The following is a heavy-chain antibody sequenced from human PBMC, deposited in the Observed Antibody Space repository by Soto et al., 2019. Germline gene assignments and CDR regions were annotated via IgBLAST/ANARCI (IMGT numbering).Heavy chain of an antibody. CDR1: GGSFSGYY. CDR2: INHSGST. J-gene: IGHJ4*02. D-gene: IGHD3-10*01. V-gene: IGHV4-34*01. CDR3: ARSVKLLWFGETPRFDY. Sequence: QVQLQQWGAGLLKPSETLSLTCAVYGGSFSGYYWSWIRQPPGKGLEWIGEINHSGSTNYNPSLKSRGTISVDTSKNQFSLKLSSVTAADTAVYYCARSVKLLWFGETPRFDYWGQGTLVTVSS.